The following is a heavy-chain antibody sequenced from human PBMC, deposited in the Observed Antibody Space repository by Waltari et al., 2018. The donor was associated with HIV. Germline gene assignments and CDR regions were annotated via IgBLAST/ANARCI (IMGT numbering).Heavy chain of an antibody. Sequence: QVQLVESGGGVVQPGGSLRLSCGASGFTFSGYDMHLVRQAPGKGLEWVTYMRSDGSSKNYADSVKGRFTISRDNSKNTVYLQMNSLRPEDTAVYFCAKNGATLTTSSYYYYYGMDVWGQGTTVTVSS. V-gene: IGHV3-30*02. D-gene: IGHD4-4*01. J-gene: IGHJ6*02. CDR2: MRSDGSSK. CDR1: GFTFSGYD. CDR3: AKNGATLTTSSYYYYYGMDV.